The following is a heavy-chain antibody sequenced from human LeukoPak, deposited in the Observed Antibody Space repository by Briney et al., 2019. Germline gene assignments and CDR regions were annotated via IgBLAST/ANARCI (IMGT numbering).Heavy chain of an antibody. J-gene: IGHJ4*02. CDR1: GFTFSNAW. CDR2: FKSKTDGGTT. Sequence: GGSLRLSCAASGFTFSNAWMSWVRQAPGKGLEWVGRFKSKTDGGTTDYAAPVKGRFTISRDDSRNTLYLQMNSLKTEDTAVYYCTTGITMVRGVIHLIDYWGQGTLVTVSS. D-gene: IGHD3-10*01. V-gene: IGHV3-15*01. CDR3: TTGITMVRGVIHLIDY.